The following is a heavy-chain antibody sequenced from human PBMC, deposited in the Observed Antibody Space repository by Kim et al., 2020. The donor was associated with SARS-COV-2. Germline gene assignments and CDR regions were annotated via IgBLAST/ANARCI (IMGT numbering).Heavy chain of an antibody. J-gene: IGHJ6*02. V-gene: IGHV3-9*01. CDR3: AKDIEAVVVTVVGMDV. D-gene: IGHD2-21*02. CDR2: ISWNSGSI. Sequence: GGSLRLSCAASGFTFDDYAMHWVRQAPGKGLEWVSGISWNSGSIGYADSVKGRFTISRDNAKNSLYLQMNSLRAEDTALYYCAKDIEAVVVTVVGMDVWGQGTTVTVSS. CDR1: GFTFDDYA.